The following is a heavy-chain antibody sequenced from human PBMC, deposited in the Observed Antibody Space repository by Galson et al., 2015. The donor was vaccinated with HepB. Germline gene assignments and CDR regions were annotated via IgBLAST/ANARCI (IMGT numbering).Heavy chain of an antibody. J-gene: IGHJ6*02. Sequence: SLRLSCAASGFTFSNYGMHWVRQAPGKGLEWVAVISYDGSNKYYADSVKGRFTISRDNSKNTLYLQMNSLRAEDTAVYYCAKDHPDCTNGVCYESGMDVWGQGTTVTVSS. CDR3: AKDHPDCTNGVCYESGMDV. CDR1: GFTFSNYG. CDR2: ISYDGSNK. D-gene: IGHD2-8*01. V-gene: IGHV3-30*18.